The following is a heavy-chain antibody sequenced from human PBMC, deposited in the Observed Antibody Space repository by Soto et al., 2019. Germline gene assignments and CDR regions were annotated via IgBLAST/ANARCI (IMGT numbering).Heavy chain of an antibody. V-gene: IGHV3-30-3*01. D-gene: IGHD3-22*01. CDR1: GFTFSSYA. Sequence: GGSLRLSCAASGFTFSSYAVHWVRQAQGKELERVAVISHDGSNKYYADSVKGRFTISRDNSKNTLYLQMNTLRAEDTAVYDCARTYYYDSSDYYGPRDYFYCMDVWGQATTVIVCS. J-gene: IGHJ6*02. CDR3: ARTYYYDSSDYYGPRDYFYCMDV. CDR2: ISHDGSNK.